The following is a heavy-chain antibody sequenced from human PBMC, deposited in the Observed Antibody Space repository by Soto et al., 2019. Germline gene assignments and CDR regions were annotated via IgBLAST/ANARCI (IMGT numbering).Heavy chain of an antibody. J-gene: IGHJ4*02. D-gene: IGHD6-19*01. Sequence: SETLSLTCAVYGGSFSGYYWSWIRQPPGKGLEWIGEINHSGSTNYNPSLKSRVTISVDTSKNQFSLKLSSVTAADTAVYYCASIAVAGTQRSYYFDYWGQGTLVTVSS. V-gene: IGHV4-34*01. CDR1: GGSFSGYY. CDR3: ASIAVAGTQRSYYFDY. CDR2: INHSGST.